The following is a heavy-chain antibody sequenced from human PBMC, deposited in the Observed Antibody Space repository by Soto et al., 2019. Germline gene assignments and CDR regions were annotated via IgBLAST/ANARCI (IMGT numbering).Heavy chain of an antibody. CDR2: IYYSGST. Sequence: SETLSLTCTVSGGSISSGGYYWSWIRQHPGKGLEWIGYIYYSGSTNYNPSLKSRVTISVDTSKNQFSLKLSSVTAADTAVYYCAREATRLYSSSWKGFDYWGQATLVTVSS. J-gene: IGHJ4*02. V-gene: IGHV4-31*03. D-gene: IGHD6-13*01. CDR1: GGSISSGGYY. CDR3: AREATRLYSSSWKGFDY.